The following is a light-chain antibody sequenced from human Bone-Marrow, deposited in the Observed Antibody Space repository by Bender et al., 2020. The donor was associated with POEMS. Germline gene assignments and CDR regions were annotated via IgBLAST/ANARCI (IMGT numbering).Light chain of an antibody. CDR3: SSYTPRSSIVP. Sequence: QSVLAQPPSASGTPGQRVVISCSGSRSNIGSNTVSWYQQVPGTAPKLLIYNTIERPSGVPNRFSGSKSGTSASLAISGLQAEDEAYYYCSSYTPRSSIVPFGGGTKLTVL. J-gene: IGLJ2*01. CDR1: RSNIGSNT. V-gene: IGLV1-44*01. CDR2: NTI.